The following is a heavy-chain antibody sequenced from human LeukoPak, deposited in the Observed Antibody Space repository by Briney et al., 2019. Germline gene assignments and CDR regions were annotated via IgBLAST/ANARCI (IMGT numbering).Heavy chain of an antibody. CDR3: ASPDCRSTSCYIRRTPNDAFDI. CDR1: RGTFSIYA. D-gene: IGHD2-2*02. V-gene: IGHV1-69*05. Sequence: SVKVSCKASRGTFSIYAISWVRQAPGQGVEWMGGIIPIFGTANYAQKFQGRVTITTDEFTSTAYMELSSLRSEDTAVYYCASPDCRSTSCYIRRTPNDAFDIWGWGKRVTVSS. CDR2: IIPIFGTA. J-gene: IGHJ3*02.